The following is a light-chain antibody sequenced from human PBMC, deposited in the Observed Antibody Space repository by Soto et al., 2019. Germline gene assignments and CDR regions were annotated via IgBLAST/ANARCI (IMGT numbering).Light chain of an antibody. CDR3: QQYYSTPRP. V-gene: IGKV4-1*01. J-gene: IGKJ1*01. Sequence: DVGMTQSTAYLAVSLCERATMNFKSSHIFLYSSNNKNYLAWYQQKPGQPPKLLIYWASTRESGVPDRFSGSGSGTDFTLTISSLQAEDVAVYYCQQYYSTPRPFGQGGKVHIK. CDR2: WAS. CDR1: HIFLYSSNNKNY.